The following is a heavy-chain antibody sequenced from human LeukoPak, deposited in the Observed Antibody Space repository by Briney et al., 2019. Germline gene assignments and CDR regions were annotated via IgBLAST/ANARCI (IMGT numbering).Heavy chain of an antibody. D-gene: IGHD3-16*01. J-gene: IGHJ5*02. CDR2: IYPGDSDT. CDR1: GYSFTSYW. CDR3: ALRREAEGDWFDP. V-gene: IGHV5-51*01. Sequence: GESLKISCKGSGYSFTSYWIGWVRPMPGKGLEWMGIIYPGDSDTRYSPSFQGQVTISADKSISTAYLQWSSLKASDTAMYYCALRREAEGDWFDPWGQGTLVTVSS.